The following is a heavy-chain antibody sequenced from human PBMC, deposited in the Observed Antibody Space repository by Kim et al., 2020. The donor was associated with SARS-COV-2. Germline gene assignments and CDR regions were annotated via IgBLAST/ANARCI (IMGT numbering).Heavy chain of an antibody. CDR1: GGSVSRGGYY. CDR3: ATEKASASSGYWGSPLESYYCGH. J-gene: IGHJ4*02. Sequence: SETLSLTCTVSGGSVSRGGYYWNWIRQPPGKGLEWFGYMYYSGTTKYNPSLESRFTISVDPSKNQFSLKVTSLTAAHTAVYYCATEKASASSGYWGSPLESYYCGHWGQGALVTVSS. D-gene: IGHD3-22*01. CDR2: MYYSGTT. V-gene: IGHV4-61*08.